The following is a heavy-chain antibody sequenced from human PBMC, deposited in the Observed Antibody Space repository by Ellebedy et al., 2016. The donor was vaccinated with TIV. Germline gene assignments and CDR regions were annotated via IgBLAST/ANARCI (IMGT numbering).Heavy chain of an antibody. Sequence: MPSETLSLTCTVSGGSISPYYWSWIRQPPGKGLEWIGYISYSGSTNYNPSLKSRVAISVDTSKNQFSLRLNSVTAADTAVYYCARVVVVPAAMRGPDYWGQGTLVTVSS. CDR3: ARVVVVPAAMRGPDY. CDR1: GGSISPYY. V-gene: IGHV4-59*01. J-gene: IGHJ4*02. CDR2: ISYSGST. D-gene: IGHD2-2*01.